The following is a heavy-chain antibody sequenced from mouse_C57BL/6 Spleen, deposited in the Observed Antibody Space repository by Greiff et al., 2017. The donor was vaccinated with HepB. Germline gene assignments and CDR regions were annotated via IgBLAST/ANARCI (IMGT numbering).Heavy chain of an antibody. CDR3: ASAIFITTEDV. CDR2: IHPNSGST. V-gene: IGHV1-64*01. J-gene: IGHJ1*03. CDR1: GYTFTSYW. D-gene: IGHD1-1*01. Sequence: QVQLQQSGAELVKPGASVKLSCKASGYTFTSYWMHWVKQRPGQGLEWIGMIHPNSGSTNYNEKFKSKATLTVDKSSSTAYMQLSSLTSEDSAVYYCASAIFITTEDVWGTGTTVTVSS.